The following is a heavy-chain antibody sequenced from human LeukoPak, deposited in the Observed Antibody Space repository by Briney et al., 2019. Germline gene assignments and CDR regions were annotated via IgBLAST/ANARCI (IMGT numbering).Heavy chain of an antibody. V-gene: IGHV3-7*03. CDR2: IKQDGTEK. J-gene: IGHJ2*01. Sequence: PGGSLRLSCAVSGFTFSSFWMHWVRQAPGKGLEWVANIKQDGTEKWYVDSVKGRFTISRDNAKNSLYLQTNSLRAEDTAVYYCARRYFDLWGRGTLVTVSS. CDR3: ARRYFDL. CDR1: GFTFSSFW.